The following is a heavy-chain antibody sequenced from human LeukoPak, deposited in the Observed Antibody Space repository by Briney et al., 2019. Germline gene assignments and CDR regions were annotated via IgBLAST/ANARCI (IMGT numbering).Heavy chain of an antibody. J-gene: IGHJ6*02. CDR3: AREPQDDSNYRYYYYGMDI. CDR1: AGSIISGDYY. V-gene: IGHV4-30-4*01. D-gene: IGHD4-11*01. Sequence: SETLSLTCTVSAGSIISGDYYWSWIRQPPGKGLEWSGYSYYSGSTYSNPSLKSRVTISVDTSKNQFSLKLSSVTAADTAVYYCAREPQDDSNYRYYYYGMDIWGQGTTVTVSS. CDR2: SYYSGST.